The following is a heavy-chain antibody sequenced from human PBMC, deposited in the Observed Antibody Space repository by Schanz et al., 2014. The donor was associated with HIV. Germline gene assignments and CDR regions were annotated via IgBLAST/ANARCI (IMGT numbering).Heavy chain of an antibody. J-gene: IGHJ3*01. D-gene: IGHD2-21*01. CDR3: AGRGVILNAVDV. V-gene: IGHV4-59*01. CDR2: IYYSGST. Sequence: QVQLQESGPGLVKPSETLSLTCTVSGGSISRYYWNWIRQPPGKGLEWIGYIYYSGSTSYNPSLKSRVTISVDPSNDQFSLKLSSVTAADTAVYYCAGRGVILNAVDVWGQGTMVTVSS. CDR1: GGSISRYY.